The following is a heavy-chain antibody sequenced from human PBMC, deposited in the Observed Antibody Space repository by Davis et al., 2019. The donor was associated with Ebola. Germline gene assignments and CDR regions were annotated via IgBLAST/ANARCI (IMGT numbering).Heavy chain of an antibody. CDR3: ARGPYCSGANCHYFYYGVDV. Sequence: SETLSLTCSVSGGSITNLNYYWAWIRQSPGKGLEWLGCNYYGGIDDYNPSLKSRVTISVDASKASRKLSYVTAADTAVYYCARGPYCSGANCHYFYYGVDVWGQGTTVTVSS. V-gene: IGHV4-39*01. CDR2: NYYGGID. J-gene: IGHJ6*02. CDR1: GGSITNLNYY. D-gene: IGHD2-15*01.